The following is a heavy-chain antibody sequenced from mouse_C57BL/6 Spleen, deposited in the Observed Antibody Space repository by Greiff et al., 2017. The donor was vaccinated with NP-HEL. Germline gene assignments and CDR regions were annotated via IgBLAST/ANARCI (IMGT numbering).Heavy chain of an antibody. CDR3: AREGSNYLYYFDY. D-gene: IGHD2-5*01. Sequence: QVQLKQPGAELVKPGASVKMSCKASGYTFTSYWITWVKQRPGQGLEWIGDIYPGSGSTNYNEKFKSKATLTVDTSSGTAYMQLSSLTSEDSAVYYCAREGSNYLYYFDYWGQGTTLTVSS. J-gene: IGHJ2*01. CDR2: IYPGSGST. CDR1: GYTFTSYW. V-gene: IGHV1-55*01.